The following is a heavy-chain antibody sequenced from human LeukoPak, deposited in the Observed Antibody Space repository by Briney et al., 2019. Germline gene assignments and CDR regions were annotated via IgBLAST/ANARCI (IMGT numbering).Heavy chain of an antibody. D-gene: IGHD5-12*01. CDR2: INGGGGST. J-gene: IGHJ4*02. V-gene: IGHV3-23*01. CDR3: AKKRGYSYGDPFDY. Sequence: GGSLRLSCAASGFTFSNYAMRWVRQAPGKGLEWVSAINGGGGSTYYADSVKGRFTISRDNSKNTLYLQMNSLRAEDTAVYYCAKKRGYSYGDPFDYWGQGTLVTVSS. CDR1: GFTFSNYA.